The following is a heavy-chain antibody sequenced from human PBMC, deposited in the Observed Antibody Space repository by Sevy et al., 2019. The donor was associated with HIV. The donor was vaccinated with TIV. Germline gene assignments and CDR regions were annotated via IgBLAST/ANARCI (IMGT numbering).Heavy chain of an antibody. Sequence: GGSLRLSYAASGFSFSTYAMTWVRQAPGKGLEWVSGISGSGTSTYYTYSVKGRFTISRDNSKNTVYLQMNNLRAEDTAVYYCGKVSIFGVGGFYDYWGQGTLVTVSS. V-gene: IGHV3-23*01. D-gene: IGHD3-3*01. CDR2: ISGSGTST. CDR3: GKVSIFGVGGFYDY. CDR1: GFSFSTYA. J-gene: IGHJ4*02.